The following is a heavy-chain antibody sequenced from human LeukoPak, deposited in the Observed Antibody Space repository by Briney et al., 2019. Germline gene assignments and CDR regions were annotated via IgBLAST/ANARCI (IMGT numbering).Heavy chain of an antibody. J-gene: IGHJ5*02. CDR2: IYYSGST. Sequence: SSETLSLTCTVSGGSISSSSYYWGWIRQPPGKGLEWIGSIYYSGSTYYNPSLKSRVTISVDTSKNQFSLKPSSVTAADTAVYYCAKSITIFGVTAWGQGTLVTVSS. V-gene: IGHV4-39*01. D-gene: IGHD3-3*01. CDR3: AKSITIFGVTA. CDR1: GGSISSSSYY.